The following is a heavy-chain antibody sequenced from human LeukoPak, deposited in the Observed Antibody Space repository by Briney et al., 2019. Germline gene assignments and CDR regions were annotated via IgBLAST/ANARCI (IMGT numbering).Heavy chain of an antibody. CDR3: AREGDAYSSSWYRVYYYYGMDV. CDR1: GGSISSSSYY. CDR2: IYYSGST. Sequence: PSETLSLTCTVSGGSISSSSYYWGWIRQPPGKGLEWIGSIYYSGSTYYNPSLKSRVTISVDTSKNQFSLKLSSVTAADTAVYYCAREGDAYSSSWYRVYYYYGMDVWGQGTTVTVSS. D-gene: IGHD6-13*01. J-gene: IGHJ6*02. V-gene: IGHV4-39*07.